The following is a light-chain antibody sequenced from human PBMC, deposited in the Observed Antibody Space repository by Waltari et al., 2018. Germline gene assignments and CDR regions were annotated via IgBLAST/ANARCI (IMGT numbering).Light chain of an antibody. CDR1: SLRSHY. Sequence: TQDPAVSVAMGQTVRITCPGDSLRSHYARWYRQRPGQAPILVMYDKNNRPSGVPDRFSGSSSDNTASLTITGAQAEDEAYYYCHSRDASGVGGTFGGGTKLTVL. CDR2: DKN. J-gene: IGLJ3*02. CDR3: HSRDASGVGGT. V-gene: IGLV3-19*01.